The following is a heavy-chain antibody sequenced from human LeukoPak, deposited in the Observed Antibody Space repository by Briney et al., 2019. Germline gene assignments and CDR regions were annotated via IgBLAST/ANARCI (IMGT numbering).Heavy chain of an antibody. D-gene: IGHD1-26*01. Sequence: PSETLSLTCAVSGGSISSGGYSWSWIRQPPGKGLEWIGYIYHSGSTYYNPSLKSPVTISVDRSRNQFSLKLSSVTAADTAVYYCARDGSIRGYYYGMDVWGQGTTVTVSS. CDR1: GGSISSGGYS. CDR2: IYHSGST. J-gene: IGHJ6*02. V-gene: IGHV4-30-2*01. CDR3: ARDGSIRGYYYGMDV.